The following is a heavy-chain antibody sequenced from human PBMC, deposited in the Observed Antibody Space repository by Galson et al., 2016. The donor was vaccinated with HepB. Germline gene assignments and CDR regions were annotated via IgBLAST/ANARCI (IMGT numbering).Heavy chain of an antibody. V-gene: IGHV4-39*01. J-gene: IGHJ4*02. CDR2: ISYSGST. CDR1: GGSISSSTYH. CDR3: ARQRWQQLAYFDY. D-gene: IGHD5-24*01. Sequence: SETLSLTCTVSGGSISSSTYHWGWIRQSPGKGLEWIGSISYSGSTYNNPSLKSRVTISVDTSKNQFSLKLSSVTAADTAVYYCARQRWQQLAYFDYWGQGTLVTVSS.